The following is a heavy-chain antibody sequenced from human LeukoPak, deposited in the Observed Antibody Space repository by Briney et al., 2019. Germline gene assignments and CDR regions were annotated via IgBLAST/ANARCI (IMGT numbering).Heavy chain of an antibody. CDR2: INWNGGST. D-gene: IGHD3-10*01. V-gene: IGHV3-20*04. Sequence: GGSLRLSCAASGFTFNNYGMSWVRQAPGKGLEWVSGINWNGGSTGYADSVKGRFTISRGNAKNSLFLQVNSLRAEDTAVYYCARGVNYHGSGSYLRDWFDPWGQGTLVTVSS. CDR3: ARGVNYHGSGSYLRDWFDP. CDR1: GFTFNNYG. J-gene: IGHJ5*02.